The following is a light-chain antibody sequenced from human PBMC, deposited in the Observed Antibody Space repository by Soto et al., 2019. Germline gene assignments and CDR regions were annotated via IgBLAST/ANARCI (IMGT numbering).Light chain of an antibody. V-gene: IGKV3-15*01. CDR1: ETFSNRY. Sequence: SAVTVSSSPGERATLFCRASETFSNRYLAWYQQKPGQAPRLLIYGASTRATGIPTRFSGTGSGTEFTLTISSLQSEDFALYYCQQYNDWPLTFGQGTKVDI. CDR3: QQYNDWPLT. CDR2: GAS. J-gene: IGKJ1*01.